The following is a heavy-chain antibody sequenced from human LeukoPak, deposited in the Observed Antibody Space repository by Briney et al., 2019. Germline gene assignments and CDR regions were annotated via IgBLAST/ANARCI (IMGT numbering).Heavy chain of an antibody. J-gene: IGHJ4*02. Sequence: GGSLRLSCAASGFTFSSYTMTWVRQPPGKGLGWVSGISGSGGNTYYADSVKGRFTISRDNSKNTLYLQMNSLRAEDTAVYYCAKDGGGSIAVAGTNFDYWGQGTLVTVSS. D-gene: IGHD6-19*01. CDR1: GFTFSSYT. CDR3: AKDGGGSIAVAGTNFDY. V-gene: IGHV3-23*01. CDR2: ISGSGGNT.